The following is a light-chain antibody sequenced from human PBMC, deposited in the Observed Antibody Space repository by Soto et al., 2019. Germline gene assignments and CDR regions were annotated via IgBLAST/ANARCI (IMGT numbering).Light chain of an antibody. CDR2: LGS. CDR3: QQYGSSPLA. J-gene: IGKJ4*01. V-gene: IGKV2-28*01. Sequence: DIVMTQSPLSLPVTPGEPASISCRSSQSLLHSNGYNYLDWYLQKPGQSPQLLIYLGSNRASGVHDRFSGSGSGTDFTLKISRRLEPEDFAVYYCQQYGSSPLAFGGGTKVDIK. CDR1: QSLLHSNGYNY.